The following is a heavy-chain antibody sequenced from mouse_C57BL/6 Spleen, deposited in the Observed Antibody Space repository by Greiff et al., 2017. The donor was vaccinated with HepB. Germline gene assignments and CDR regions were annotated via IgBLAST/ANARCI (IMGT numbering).Heavy chain of an antibody. CDR1: GFSLTSYG. D-gene: IGHD3-2*02. CDR2: IWSDGST. V-gene: IGHV2-6-1*01. CDR3: ARHGETAQAEGYFDY. J-gene: IGHJ2*01. Sequence: QVQLKESGPGLVAPSQSLSITCTVSGFSLTSYGVHWVRQPPGKGLEWLVVIWSDGSTTYNSALKSRLSISKDNSKSQVFLKMNSLQTDDTAMYYGARHGETAQAEGYFDYWGQGTTLTVSS.